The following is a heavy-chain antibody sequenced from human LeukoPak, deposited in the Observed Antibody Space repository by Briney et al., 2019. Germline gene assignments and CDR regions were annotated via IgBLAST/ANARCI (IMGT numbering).Heavy chain of an antibody. V-gene: IGHV4-59*08. Sequence: PSETLSLTCTVSGSTISSYYWIWIRQPPGKGLECIGYIYNSGSTNYNPSLTSRVSISVYTSKHQSSLKLSSVTAADAAVYYCTRSAIDAFGIWGQGTMVTVSS. CDR3: TRSAIDAFGI. J-gene: IGHJ3*02. CDR1: GSTISSYY. D-gene: IGHD6-25*01. CDR2: IYNSGST.